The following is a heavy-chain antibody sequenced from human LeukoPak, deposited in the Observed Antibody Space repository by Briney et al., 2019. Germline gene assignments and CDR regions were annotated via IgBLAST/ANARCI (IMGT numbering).Heavy chain of an antibody. D-gene: IGHD6-13*01. Sequence: GGSLRLSCAASGFTFSSHGMHWVRQAPGKGLEWVAVISYDGSNKYYADSVKGRFTISRDNSKNTLYLQMNSLRAEDTAVYYCAKDKVEWDSSSWYNAFDIWGQGTMVTVSS. V-gene: IGHV3-30*18. CDR3: AKDKVEWDSSSWYNAFDI. J-gene: IGHJ3*02. CDR2: ISYDGSNK. CDR1: GFTFSSHG.